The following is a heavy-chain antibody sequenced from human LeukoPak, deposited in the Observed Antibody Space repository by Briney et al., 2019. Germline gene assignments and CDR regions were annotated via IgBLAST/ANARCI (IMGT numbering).Heavy chain of an antibody. D-gene: IGHD3-10*01. CDR2: INPNSGGT. CDR1: AYTFTGYY. V-gene: IGHV1-2*02. CDR3: ARGYETYGSGSYYNEGNFDY. Sequence: ASVTVSCKASAYTFTGYYMHWVRQAPGQGLDWMGWINPNSGGTNYAQKFQGRVTMTRDTSISTAYMELSSLRSEDTAVYYCARGYETYGSGSYYNEGNFDYWGQGTLVTVSS. J-gene: IGHJ4*02.